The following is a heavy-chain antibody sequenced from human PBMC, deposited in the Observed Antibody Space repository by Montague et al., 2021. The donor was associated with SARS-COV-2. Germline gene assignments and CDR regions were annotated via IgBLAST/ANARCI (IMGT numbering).Heavy chain of an antibody. CDR2: IYYSGST. CDR3: ARSWGQWLLWGYYFDY. J-gene: IGHJ4*02. V-gene: IGHV4-59*08. CDR1: GGSISSYY. D-gene: IGHD6-19*01. Sequence: SETLSLTYTVSGGSISSYYWSWIRQPPGKGLEWIGYIYYSGSTNXXHSLKSRVTISVDTSKNQFSLKLSSVTAADTAVYYCARSWGQWLLWGYYFDYWGQGSLITVSP.